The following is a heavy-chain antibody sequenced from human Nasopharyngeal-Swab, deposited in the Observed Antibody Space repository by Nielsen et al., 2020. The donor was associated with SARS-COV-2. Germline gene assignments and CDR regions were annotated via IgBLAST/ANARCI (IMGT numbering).Heavy chain of an antibody. Sequence: GESLKISCAASGFTFSSYSMNWVRQAPGKGLEWVSYISWSSSTIYYADSVKGRFTISRDNAKNSLYLQMNSLRDEDTAVYYCARGSGITGDYRDSWGQGTLVTVSS. CDR3: ARGSGITGDYRDS. V-gene: IGHV3-48*02. CDR2: ISWSSSTI. J-gene: IGHJ4*02. D-gene: IGHD4-17*01. CDR1: GFTFSSYS.